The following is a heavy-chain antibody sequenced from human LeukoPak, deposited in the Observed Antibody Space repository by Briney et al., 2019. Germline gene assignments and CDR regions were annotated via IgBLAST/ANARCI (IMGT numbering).Heavy chain of an antibody. J-gene: IGHJ4*02. Sequence: GGSLRLSCAASGFTFSNAYMNWVRQAPGKGLEWVAVISYGGSKKYYADSVKGRFTISRDNSKNTLYLQMNGLRAEDTAVFYCAKDSSFGDYRAYIDYWGQGTLVTVSS. CDR1: GFTFSNAY. D-gene: IGHD4-11*01. CDR2: ISYGGSKK. V-gene: IGHV3-30*18. CDR3: AKDSSFGDYRAYIDY.